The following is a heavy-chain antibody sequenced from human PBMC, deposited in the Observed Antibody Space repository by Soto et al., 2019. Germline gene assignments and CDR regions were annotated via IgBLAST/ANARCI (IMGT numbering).Heavy chain of an antibody. CDR2: INPGDGST. Sequence: QVQLVQSGAEVKRPGASVKVSCKASEYTFSTYYIHWVRQAPGQGLEWMAVINPGDGSTTYAQKCRGRYTMTRDTSTSTVYMHLGSLTSEDTAVYFCTRDRGGIYFDFWGPGTLVTVSS. CDR1: EYTFSTYY. J-gene: IGHJ4*02. D-gene: IGHD1-26*01. CDR3: TRDRGGIYFDF. V-gene: IGHV1-46*03.